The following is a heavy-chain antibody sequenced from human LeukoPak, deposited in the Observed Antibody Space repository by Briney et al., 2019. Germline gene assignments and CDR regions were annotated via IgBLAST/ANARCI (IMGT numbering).Heavy chain of an antibody. CDR2: ISTSSSTI. J-gene: IGHJ4*02. CDR3: ARDRTQGYGGNSDY. Sequence: GGSLRLSCAASGVTFSGYSMNSGSQAPGKGLEWISYISTSSSTIYYADSVKGRFTISRDNAKNSLYLQMNSLRAEDTAVYYCARDRTQGYGGNSDYWGQGTLVTVSS. CDR1: GVTFSGYS. V-gene: IGHV3-48*01. D-gene: IGHD4-23*01.